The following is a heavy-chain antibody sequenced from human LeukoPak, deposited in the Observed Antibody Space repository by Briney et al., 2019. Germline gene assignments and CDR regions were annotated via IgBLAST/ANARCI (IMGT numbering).Heavy chain of an antibody. D-gene: IGHD5-24*01. V-gene: IGHV3-23*01. CDR3: AKWLQSTYYYYYGMDV. Sequence: GGSLRLSCAASGFTFSSCAMSWVRQAPGKGLEWVSAISGSGGSTYYADSVKGRFTISRDNSKNTLYLQMNSLRAEDTAVYYCAKWLQSTYYYYYGMDVWGQGTTVTVSS. CDR2: ISGSGGST. J-gene: IGHJ6*02. CDR1: GFTFSSCA.